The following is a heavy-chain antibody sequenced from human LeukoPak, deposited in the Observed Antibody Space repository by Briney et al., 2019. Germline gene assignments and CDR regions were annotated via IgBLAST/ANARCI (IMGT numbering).Heavy chain of an antibody. J-gene: IGHJ4*02. V-gene: IGHV4-38-2*02. D-gene: IGHD3-22*01. CDR1: GYSISSGYY. CDR3: ARAEGDYYDSSGYYSDYFDY. Sequence: PSETLSLTCTVSGYSISSGYYWGWIRQPPGKGLEWIGSIYHSGSTHYNPSLKSRVTISVDTSKNQFSLKLSSVTAADTAVYYCARAEGDYYDSSGYYSDYFDYWGQGTLVTVSS. CDR2: IYHSGST.